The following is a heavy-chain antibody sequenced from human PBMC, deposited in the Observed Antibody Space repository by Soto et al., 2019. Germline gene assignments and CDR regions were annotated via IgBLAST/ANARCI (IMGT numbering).Heavy chain of an antibody. V-gene: IGHV4-39*01. Sequence: SETLSLTCTVSGGSISSNSHFWGWIRQPPGKGLEWIGSISYSGNTYYNSSLKSRVTISVDTSKNQFSLKLNSVTAADTAVYFCARQYDDTSICPPGYYWGKGTLVTVSS. CDR3: ARQYDDTSICPPGYY. J-gene: IGHJ4*02. CDR2: ISYSGNT. CDR1: GGSISSNSHF. D-gene: IGHD3-9*01.